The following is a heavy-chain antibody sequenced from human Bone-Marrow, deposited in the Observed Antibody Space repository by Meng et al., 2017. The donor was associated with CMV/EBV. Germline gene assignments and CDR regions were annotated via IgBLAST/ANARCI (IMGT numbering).Heavy chain of an antibody. J-gene: IGHJ6*02. CDR1: GFSFSTSP. V-gene: IGHV3-48*04. CDR2: ISSSGSTI. CDR3: ARDMHYDFWSGYYTPPPHYYGMDV. D-gene: IGHD3-3*01. Sequence: GESLKISCAASGFSFSTSPMHWVRQAPGKGLEWVSYISSSGSTIYYADSVKGRYTISRDNAKNSLYLQMNSLRAEDTVVYYCARDMHYDFWSGYYTPPPHYYGMDVWGQGTTVTVSS.